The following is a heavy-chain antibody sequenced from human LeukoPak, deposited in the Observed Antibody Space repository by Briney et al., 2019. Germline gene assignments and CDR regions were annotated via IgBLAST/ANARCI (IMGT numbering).Heavy chain of an antibody. D-gene: IGHD6-19*01. CDR3: AKDRDPSGYSSGWYVGYFDY. J-gene: IGHJ4*02. V-gene: IGHV3-23*01. CDR2: ISGSGGST. Sequence: GGSLRLSCAASGFTLSSYAMSWVRQAPGKGLEWVSAISGSGGSTYYADSVKGRFTISRDNSKNTLYLQMNSLRAEDTAVYYCAKDRDPSGYSSGWYVGYFDYWGQGTLVTVSS. CDR1: GFTLSSYA.